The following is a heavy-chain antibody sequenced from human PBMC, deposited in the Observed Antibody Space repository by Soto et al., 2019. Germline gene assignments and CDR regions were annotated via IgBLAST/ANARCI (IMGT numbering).Heavy chain of an antibody. V-gene: IGHV3-23*01. CDR2: ISGNSANT. Sequence: PGGSLRLSCAASGFTFNTYVMSWVRQAPGKGLEWVSEISGNSANTYYADSVKGRFTISRDNSKNTLYLQMNSLRADDTAVYYCAKKLGQLDGRKEPLDYCGQGPLVTVYS. CDR1: GFTFNTYV. J-gene: IGHJ4*02. CDR3: AKKLGQLDGRKEPLDY. D-gene: IGHD1-26*01.